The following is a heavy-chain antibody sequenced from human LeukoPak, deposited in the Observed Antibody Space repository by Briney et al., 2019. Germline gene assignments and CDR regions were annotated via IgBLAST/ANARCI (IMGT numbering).Heavy chain of an antibody. V-gene: IGHV3-48*04. D-gene: IGHD5-12*01. CDR3: ARRGIVATTYYYYYMDV. Sequence: GGSLRLSCAASGFTFSSHSMNWVRQAPGKGLEWVSYISSSSSTIYYADSVKGRFTISRDNAKNSLYLQMNSLRAEDTAVYYCARRGIVATTYYYYYMDVWGKGTTVTVSS. J-gene: IGHJ6*03. CDR1: GFTFSSHS. CDR2: ISSSSSTI.